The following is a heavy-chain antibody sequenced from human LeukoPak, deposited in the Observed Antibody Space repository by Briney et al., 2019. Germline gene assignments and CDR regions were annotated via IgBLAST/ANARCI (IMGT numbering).Heavy chain of an antibody. J-gene: IGHJ4*02. Sequence: GGSLRLSCAASGFTFSSYSMNWVRQAPGKGLEWVSAISGSGGSTYYADSVKGRFTISRDNSKNTLYLQTNSLRAEDTAVYYCAKTSRIAVAGFKYYFDYWGQGTLVTVSS. CDR1: GFTFSSYS. CDR3: AKTSRIAVAGFKYYFDY. D-gene: IGHD6-19*01. CDR2: ISGSGGST. V-gene: IGHV3-23*01.